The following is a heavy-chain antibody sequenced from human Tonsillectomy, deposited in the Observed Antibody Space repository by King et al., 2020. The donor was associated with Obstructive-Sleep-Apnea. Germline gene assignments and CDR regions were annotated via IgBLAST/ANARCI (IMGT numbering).Heavy chain of an antibody. V-gene: IGHV4-31*03. Sequence: QLQESGPGLVKPSHALYLHLTFSGGSIHSGGYFWTWILQHPGKGPLWMGPIDYTWSSYYNPTLKIRVSISVDTSKNQFSLRLSSVTAADTAVYYCARDSGFDSSSWLDYWGQGILVTVSS. CDR2: IDYTWSS. CDR3: ARDSGFDSSSWLDY. CDR1: GGSIHSGGYF. J-gene: IGHJ4*02. D-gene: IGHD6-13*01.